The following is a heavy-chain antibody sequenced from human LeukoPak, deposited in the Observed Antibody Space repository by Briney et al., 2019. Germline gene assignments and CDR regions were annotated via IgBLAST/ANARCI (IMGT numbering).Heavy chain of an antibody. CDR2: ISYDGSNK. Sequence: GGSLRLSCSASGFTFSSYAMHWVRQAPGKGLEWVAVISYDGSNKYYADSVKGRFTISRDNSKNTLYLQMNSLRAEDTAVYYCARDLYYYGSGSFGKYYYYGMDVWGQGTTVTVSS. D-gene: IGHD3-10*01. J-gene: IGHJ6*02. CDR3: ARDLYYYGSGSFGKYYYYGMDV. V-gene: IGHV3-30-3*01. CDR1: GFTFSSYA.